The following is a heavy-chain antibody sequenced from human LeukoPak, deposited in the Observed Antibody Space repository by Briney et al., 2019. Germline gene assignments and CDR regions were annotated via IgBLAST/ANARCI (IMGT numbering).Heavy chain of an antibody. V-gene: IGHV4-59*12. CDR2: IYYSGST. Sequence: SETLSLTCTVSGGSISSYYWSWIRQPPGKGLEWIGYIYYSGSTNYNPSLKSRVTISVDTSKNQFSLKLSSVTAADTAVYYCAGYDFWSGYYWGQGTLVTVSS. J-gene: IGHJ4*02. CDR1: GGSISSYY. CDR3: AGYDFWSGYY. D-gene: IGHD3-3*01.